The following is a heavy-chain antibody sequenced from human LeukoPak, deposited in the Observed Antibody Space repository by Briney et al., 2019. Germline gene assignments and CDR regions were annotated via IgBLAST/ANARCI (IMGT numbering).Heavy chain of an antibody. CDR3: ARSPYYYDSSGYHGAFDI. Sequence: GGSLRLSCAASGFTVSSNYMSWVRQAPGKGLEWVSVIYSGGSTYYADSVKGRFTISRDNSKNTLYLQMNSLRAEDMAMYYCARSPYYYDSSGYHGAFDIWGQGTMVTVSS. V-gene: IGHV3-53*01. CDR2: IYSGGST. J-gene: IGHJ3*02. CDR1: GFTVSSNY. D-gene: IGHD3-22*01.